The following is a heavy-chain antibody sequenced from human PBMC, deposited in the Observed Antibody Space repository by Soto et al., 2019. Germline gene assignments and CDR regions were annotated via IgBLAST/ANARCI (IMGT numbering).Heavy chain of an antibody. J-gene: IGHJ3*02. CDR1: VGSISSGGYY. Sequence: TLSLTCTVSVGSISSGGYYWSWIRQHPGKGLEWIGYIYYSGSTYYNPSLKSRVTISVDTSKNQFSLKLSSVTAADTAVYYCARGDYYDSSGYRYIWGQGTMVTVSS. CDR3: ARGDYYDSSGYRYI. CDR2: IYYSGST. D-gene: IGHD3-22*01. V-gene: IGHV4-31*03.